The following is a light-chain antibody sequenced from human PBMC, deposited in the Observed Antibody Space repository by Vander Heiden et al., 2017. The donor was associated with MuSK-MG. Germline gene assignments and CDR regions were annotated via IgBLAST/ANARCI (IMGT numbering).Light chain of an antibody. CDR3: NSYTSSGTDV. Sequence: QSALPQPASVSGSPGQSLTLSCTGTLSDVGDYNYVSWYQQHPGEAPKWMMFDVDRRPSGVSNRFSGSKSGNTDSLTISGLQAEDEADYYCNSYTSSGTDVFGTGTKVTVL. CDR2: DVD. J-gene: IGLJ1*01. CDR1: LSDVGDYNY. V-gene: IGLV2-14*03.